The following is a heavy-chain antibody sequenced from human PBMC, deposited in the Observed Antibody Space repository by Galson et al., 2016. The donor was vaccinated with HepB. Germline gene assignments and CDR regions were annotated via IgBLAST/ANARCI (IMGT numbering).Heavy chain of an antibody. V-gene: IGHV3-73*01. Sequence: SLRLSCAASELTISGSAMRWVRQAPGKGLEWVDRIRSKTNGYATAYAAFVKGRFTISRDDSKNMAYLEMNSLETDDTAVYYCSRHSLRGSANLDFWGQGTLVTVSS. CDR2: IRSKTNGYAT. J-gene: IGHJ4*02. CDR3: SRHSLRGSANLDF. CDR1: ELTISGSA. D-gene: IGHD3-10*01.